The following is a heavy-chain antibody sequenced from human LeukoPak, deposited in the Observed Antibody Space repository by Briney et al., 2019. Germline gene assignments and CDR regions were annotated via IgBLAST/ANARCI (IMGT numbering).Heavy chain of an antibody. Sequence: ASVKVSCKASGYTFTSYGISWVRQAPGQGLEWMGWISAYNGNTNYAQKLQGRVTMTTDTSTSTAYMELRSLRSEDTAVYYCARGDLGYCSSTSCYVVDYWGQGTLVTVSS. CDR3: ARGDLGYCSSTSCYVVDY. CDR1: GYTFTSYG. V-gene: IGHV1-18*01. D-gene: IGHD2-2*01. J-gene: IGHJ4*02. CDR2: ISAYNGNT.